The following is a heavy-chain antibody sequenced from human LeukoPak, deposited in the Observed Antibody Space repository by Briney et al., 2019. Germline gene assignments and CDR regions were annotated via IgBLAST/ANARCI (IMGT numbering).Heavy chain of an antibody. CDR1: GYFISSGYY. D-gene: IGHD2-15*01. Sequence: PSDTLSLTCAVSGYFISSGYYWGWIRQPPGTGLEWIGSNYHSGSTYYNPSLKSRVTISVDKSKNQFSLNLSSVTAADTAVYYCARDHCSGGSCYSFPDWYFDLWGRGTLVTVPS. CDR3: ARDHCSGGSCYSFPDWYFDL. CDR2: NYHSGST. V-gene: IGHV4-38-2*02. J-gene: IGHJ2*01.